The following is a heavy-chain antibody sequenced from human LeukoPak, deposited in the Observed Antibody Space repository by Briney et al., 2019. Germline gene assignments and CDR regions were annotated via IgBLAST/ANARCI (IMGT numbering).Heavy chain of an antibody. Sequence: SQTLSLTCTVSGGSISSGGYYWSWIRQHPGKGLEWIGYIYYSGSTYYNPSLKSRVTISVDTSKNQFSLKLSSVTAADTAVYYCARSWVSSGYGTDYWGQGTLVTVSS. V-gene: IGHV4-31*03. CDR1: GGSISSGGYY. CDR3: ARSWVSSGYGTDY. CDR2: IYYSGST. J-gene: IGHJ4*02. D-gene: IGHD3-22*01.